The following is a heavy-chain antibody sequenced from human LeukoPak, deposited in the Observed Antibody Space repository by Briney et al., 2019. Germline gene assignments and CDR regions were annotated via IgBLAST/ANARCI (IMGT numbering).Heavy chain of an antibody. J-gene: IGHJ6*04. CDR3: ARIRLRFLEWAPGMDV. D-gene: IGHD3-3*01. CDR1: GYTFTGYY. CDR2: INPNSGGT. V-gene: IGHV1-2*02. Sequence: ASVKVSCKASGYTFTGYYMHWVRQPPGPGLEWMGWINPNSGGTNYAQKFQGRVTMTRDTSISTAYMELSRLRSDDTAVYYCARIRLRFLEWAPGMDVWGKGTTVTVSS.